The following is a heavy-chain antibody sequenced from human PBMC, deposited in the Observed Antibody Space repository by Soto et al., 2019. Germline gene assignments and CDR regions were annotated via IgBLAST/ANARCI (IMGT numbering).Heavy chain of an antibody. D-gene: IGHD1-26*01. Sequence: QVQLVQSWAEVKKPGASGKVSCKASGYTFTSYAMHWVRQAPGQRREWMGWINAGNGNTKYSQKFQGRVTITRDTSASTAYIELSSLRSEATAVYYCARDLGVGAESDSWGQGTLVPVSS. CDR1: GYTFTSYA. CDR3: ARDLGVGAESDS. J-gene: IGHJ4*02. CDR2: INAGNGNT. V-gene: IGHV1-3*01.